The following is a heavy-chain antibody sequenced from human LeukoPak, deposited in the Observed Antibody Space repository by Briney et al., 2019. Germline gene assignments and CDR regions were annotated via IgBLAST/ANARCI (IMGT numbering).Heavy chain of an antibody. CDR1: GFTFNNYA. V-gene: IGHV3-23*01. J-gene: IGHJ4*02. Sequence: PGGSLRLSCTASGFTFNNYAMYWVRQAPRKGLEWVAGIFGSGGSAHYADSVKGRFTISRDNSKNTVYLQMDSLRGEDTAVHYCTKTTTGYSSGQYPGWPADHWGQGALVTVSS. D-gene: IGHD3-22*01. CDR2: IFGSGGSA. CDR3: TKTTTGYSSGQYPGWPADH.